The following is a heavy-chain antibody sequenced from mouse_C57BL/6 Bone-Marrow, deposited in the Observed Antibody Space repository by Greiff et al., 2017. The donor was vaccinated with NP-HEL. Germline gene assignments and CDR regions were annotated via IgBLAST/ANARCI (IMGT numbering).Heavy chain of an antibody. CDR1: GYSFTDYN. V-gene: IGHV1-39*01. J-gene: IGHJ1*03. CDR3: ARNSYYYGSSYPNWYFDV. CDR2: INPNYGTT. D-gene: IGHD1-1*01. Sequence: EVQLQESGPELVKPGASVKISCKASGYSFTDYNMNWVKQSNGKSLEWIGVINPNYGTTSYNQKFKGKATLTVDQSSSTAYMQLNSLTSEDSAVYYCARNSYYYGSSYPNWYFDVWGTGTTVTVSS.